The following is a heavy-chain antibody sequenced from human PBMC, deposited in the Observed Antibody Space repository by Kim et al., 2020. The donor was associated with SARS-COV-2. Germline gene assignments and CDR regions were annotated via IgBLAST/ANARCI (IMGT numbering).Heavy chain of an antibody. D-gene: IGHD5-18*01. CDR1: GGSFSGYY. V-gene: IGHV4-34*01. J-gene: IGHJ6*02. CDR3: ARGAIQLWTYVADV. Sequence: SETLSLTCAVYGGSFSGYYWSWIRQPPGKGLEWIGEINHSGSTNYNPSLKSRVTISVDTSKNQFSLKLSSVTAADTAVYYCARGAIQLWTYVADVWGQGTTVTVSS. CDR2: INHSGST.